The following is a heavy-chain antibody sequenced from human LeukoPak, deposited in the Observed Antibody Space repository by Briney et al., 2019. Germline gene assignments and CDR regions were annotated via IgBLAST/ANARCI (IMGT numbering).Heavy chain of an antibody. CDR2: IRSKRDGGTT. CDR3: ARDWYYAFDF. J-gene: IGHJ3*01. Sequence: GGFLRLSCLASGFTFSNTWMNWVRQAPGKGLEWVARIRSKRDGGTTDYAAPVKGRFTISRDDSKNTMYLQMNSLKAEDTAVYYCARDWYYAFDFWGQGTMVTVSS. D-gene: IGHD2-21*02. CDR1: GFTFSNTW. V-gene: IGHV3-15*07.